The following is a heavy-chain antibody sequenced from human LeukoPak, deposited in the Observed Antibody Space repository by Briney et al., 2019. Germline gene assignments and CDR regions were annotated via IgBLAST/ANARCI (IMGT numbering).Heavy chain of an antibody. Sequence: GGSVRVSCTASGYTFTSYAMHWVRQAPGQRLEWVGWINAGNGNTKYSQKFQGRVTITRDTSASTTYMELSSLRSEDTAVYYCARDSVGGQNWFDPWGQGTLVTVSS. D-gene: IGHD2-15*01. J-gene: IGHJ5*02. CDR2: INAGNGNT. V-gene: IGHV1-3*01. CDR3: ARDSVGGQNWFDP. CDR1: GYTFTSYA.